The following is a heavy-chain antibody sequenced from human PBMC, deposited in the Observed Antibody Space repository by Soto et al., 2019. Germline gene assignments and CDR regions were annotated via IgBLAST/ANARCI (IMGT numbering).Heavy chain of an antibody. CDR1: GGTFSSYT. D-gene: IGHD3-16*01. Sequence: SVKVSCKASGGTFSSYTISWVRQAPGQGLEWMGRINPILGIANYAQKFQGRVTITADKSTSTAYMELSSLRSEDTAVYYCARTLTRYYDYIWGSLPYYYMDVWGKGTTVTVSS. CDR3: ARTLTRYYDYIWGSLPYYYMDV. V-gene: IGHV1-69*02. J-gene: IGHJ6*03. CDR2: INPILGIA.